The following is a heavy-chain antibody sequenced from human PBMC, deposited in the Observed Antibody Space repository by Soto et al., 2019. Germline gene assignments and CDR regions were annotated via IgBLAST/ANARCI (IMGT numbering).Heavy chain of an antibody. D-gene: IGHD4-17*01. V-gene: IGHV3-66*01. CDR1: GFTVSSNY. CDR2: IYSGGST. CDR3: ARDLSYGDDYYYMDV. Sequence: PGGSLRLSCAASGFTVSSNYMSWVRQAPGKGLEWVSVIYSGGSTYYADSVKGRFTISRDNSKNTLYLQMNSLRAEDTAVYYCARDLSYGDDYYYMDVWGKGTTVTVSS. J-gene: IGHJ6*03.